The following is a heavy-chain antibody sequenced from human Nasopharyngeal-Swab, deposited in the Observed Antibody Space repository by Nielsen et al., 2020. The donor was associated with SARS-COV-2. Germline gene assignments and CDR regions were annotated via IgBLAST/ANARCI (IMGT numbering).Heavy chain of an antibody. Sequence: SETLSLTCTVSGGSISRSSYYWGWIRQPPGKGLEWIGSIYYSGSTYYNPSLKSRVTISVDTSKNQFSLKLSSVTAADTAVYYCARDGTTASWGYFDYWGQGTLVTVSS. CDR3: ARDGTTASWGYFDY. CDR2: IYYSGST. J-gene: IGHJ4*02. V-gene: IGHV4-39*07. D-gene: IGHD1/OR15-1a*01. CDR1: GGSISRSSYY.